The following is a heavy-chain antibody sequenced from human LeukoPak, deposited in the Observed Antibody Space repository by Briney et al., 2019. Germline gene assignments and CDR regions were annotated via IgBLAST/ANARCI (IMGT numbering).Heavy chain of an antibody. Sequence: ASVKVSCKASGYTFTDYYMHWVRQAPGQGLEWMGWINPNSGGTNYAQKFQGRVTMTRDTSISTAYMELSRLISDDTAVYYCARDLCRGDILGATGCASNYWGQGTLVTVSS. D-gene: IGHD1-26*01. CDR2: INPNSGGT. J-gene: IGHJ4*02. CDR1: GYTFTDYY. CDR3: ARDLCRGDILGATGCASNY. V-gene: IGHV1-2*02.